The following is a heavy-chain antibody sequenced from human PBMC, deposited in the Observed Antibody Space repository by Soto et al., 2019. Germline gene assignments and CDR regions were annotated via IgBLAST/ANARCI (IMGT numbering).Heavy chain of an antibody. V-gene: IGHV4-30-2*01. D-gene: IGHD2-21*01. CDR2: VFHSGTT. CDR1: GGSISSRGYS. CDR3: ARDVHYFDEGDHYYNWFDP. Sequence: QLQLQESGSGLLKPSQTLSLTCAVSGGSISSRGYSWSGIRQPPGKGLEWIGYVFHSGTTNYNPSLKSRVTISVDTSSNQFSLKLNPVTAADTAVYFCARDVHYFDEGDHYYNWFDPWGQGTLVTVSS. J-gene: IGHJ5*02.